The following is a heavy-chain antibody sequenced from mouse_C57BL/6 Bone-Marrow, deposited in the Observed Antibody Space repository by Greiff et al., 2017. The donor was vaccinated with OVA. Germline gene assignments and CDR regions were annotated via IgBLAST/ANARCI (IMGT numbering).Heavy chain of an antibody. D-gene: IGHD2-3*01. CDR3: ARTGYSGGDY. Sequence: VQLQQSGPELVKPGASVKISCKASGYSFTGYYMNWVKQSPEKSLEWIGEINPSTGGTTYNQKFKAKATLTVDKSSSTAYMQLKSLTSEDSAVYYCARTGYSGGDYWGQGTSVTVSS. CDR1: GYSFTGYY. V-gene: IGHV1-42*01. J-gene: IGHJ4*01. CDR2: INPSTGGT.